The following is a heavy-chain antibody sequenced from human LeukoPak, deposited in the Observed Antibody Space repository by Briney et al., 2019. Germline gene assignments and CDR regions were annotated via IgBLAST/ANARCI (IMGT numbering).Heavy chain of an antibody. CDR3: ATLYCSGGSCSFDY. Sequence: SQTLSLTCTVSGGSISSGDYYWSWIRQPPGKGLEWIGYIYYSGSTYYNPSLKSRVTISVDTSKNQFSLKLSSVTAADTAVYYCATLYCSGGSCSFDYWGQGTLVTVSS. D-gene: IGHD2-15*01. J-gene: IGHJ4*02. CDR2: IYYSGST. V-gene: IGHV4-30-4*01. CDR1: GGSISSGDYY.